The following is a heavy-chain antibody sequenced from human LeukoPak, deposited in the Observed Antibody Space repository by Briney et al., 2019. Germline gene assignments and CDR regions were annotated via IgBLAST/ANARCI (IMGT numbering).Heavy chain of an antibody. V-gene: IGHV4-59*11. Sequence: PSETLSLTCTVSGGSISSHYWSWVRQPPGKGLEWIAYMYYSGTTNYNPSLKSRVTMSVDTSKNQFSLKLTSVTAADTAVYYCAGPRIVFFFPFASWGQGTLVTVSS. J-gene: IGHJ4*02. D-gene: IGHD2-15*01. CDR3: AGPRIVFFFPFAS. CDR1: GGSISSHY. CDR2: MYYSGTT.